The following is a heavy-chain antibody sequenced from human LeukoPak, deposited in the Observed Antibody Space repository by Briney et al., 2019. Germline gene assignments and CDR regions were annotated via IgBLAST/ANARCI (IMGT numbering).Heavy chain of an antibody. CDR2: ISSSVSSV. V-gene: IGHV3-21*06. Sequence: GGSLRLSCAASGFTFSRYSMNWVRQAPGKGLEWVSCISSSVSSVFYADSVKGRFTISRDNAKNSLYLQMNSLRDEDTAVYYCATNPAGNAGYWGQGTLVTVSS. J-gene: IGHJ4*02. D-gene: IGHD1-14*01. CDR3: ATNPAGNAGY. CDR1: GFTFSRYS.